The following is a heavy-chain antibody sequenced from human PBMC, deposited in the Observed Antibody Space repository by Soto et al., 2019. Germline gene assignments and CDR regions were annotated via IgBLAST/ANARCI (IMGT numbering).Heavy chain of an antibody. D-gene: IGHD3-22*01. Sequence: SVKVSCKAPGGTFSSYAISWVRQAPGQGLEWMGGIIPIFGTANYAQKFQGRVTITADESTSTAYMELSSLRSEDTAVYYCARQYYDSSGYQTSYYGMDVWGQGTTVTVSS. V-gene: IGHV1-69*13. CDR1: GGTFSSYA. CDR2: IIPIFGTA. J-gene: IGHJ6*02. CDR3: ARQYYDSSGYQTSYYGMDV.